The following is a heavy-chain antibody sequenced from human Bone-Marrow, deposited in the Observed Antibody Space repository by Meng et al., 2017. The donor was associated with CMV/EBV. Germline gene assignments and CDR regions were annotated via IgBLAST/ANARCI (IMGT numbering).Heavy chain of an antibody. D-gene: IGHD1-26*01. Sequence: ASVKVSCKASGFTFTDYGISWVRQAPGQGLEWMGWIISYTNYAQKFQGRVTLTTDTSPGTAYMELRSLRSDDTALYYCARQIVGGLEGYYFDSWGQGTQVTVSS. CDR3: ARQIVGGLEGYYFDS. V-gene: IGHV1-18*01. CDR1: GFTFTDYG. CDR2: IISYT. J-gene: IGHJ4*02.